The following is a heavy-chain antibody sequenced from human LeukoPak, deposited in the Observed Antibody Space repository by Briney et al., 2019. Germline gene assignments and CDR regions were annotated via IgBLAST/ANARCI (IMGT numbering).Heavy chain of an antibody. Sequence: GGSLRLSCAASGFTFSDYYMSWIRQAPGKGLEWVSYISSSGSTIYYADSVKGRFTISRDNAKNSLYLQMNSLRAEDTAVYYCARDRGSGSYSSWFDLWGQGTLVTVSS. CDR2: ISSSGSTI. V-gene: IGHV3-11*01. CDR1: GFTFSDYY. CDR3: ARDRGSGSYSSWFDL. D-gene: IGHD3-10*01. J-gene: IGHJ5*02.